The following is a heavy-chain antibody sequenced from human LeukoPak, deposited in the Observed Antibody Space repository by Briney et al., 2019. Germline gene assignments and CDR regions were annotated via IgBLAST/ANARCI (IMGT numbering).Heavy chain of an antibody. Sequence: GGSLRLSCAASGFTFSSYAMHWVRQAPGKGLEYVSAISSNGGSTYYANSVKGRFTISRDNSMNTLYLQMGSLRAEDMAVYYCARGALELYYYGSGSYLYTYSFDYWGQGTLVTVSS. J-gene: IGHJ4*02. CDR1: GFTFSSYA. CDR3: ARGALELYYYGSGSYLYTYSFDY. D-gene: IGHD3-10*01. CDR2: ISSNGGST. V-gene: IGHV3-64*01.